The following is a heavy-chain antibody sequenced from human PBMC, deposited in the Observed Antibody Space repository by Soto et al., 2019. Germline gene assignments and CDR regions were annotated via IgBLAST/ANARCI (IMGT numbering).Heavy chain of an antibody. D-gene: IGHD3-16*02. CDR1: GFTFSSYG. CDR2: IWYDGSNK. Sequence: GGSLRLSCAASGFTFSSYGMHWVRQAPGKGLEWVAVIWYDGSNKYYADSVKGRFTISRDNSKNTLYLQMNSLRAEDTAVYYCARSVLSFHAFDIWGQGTMVTVSS. CDR3: ARSVLSFHAFDI. J-gene: IGHJ3*02. V-gene: IGHV3-33*01.